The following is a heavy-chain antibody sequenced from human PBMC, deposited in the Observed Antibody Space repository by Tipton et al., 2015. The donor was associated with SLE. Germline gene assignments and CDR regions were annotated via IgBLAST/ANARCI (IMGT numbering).Heavy chain of an antibody. D-gene: IGHD6-19*01. CDR1: GGSFSDYY. CDR2: VTQSGAT. CDR3: ATELFRGYTSGWGPDY. V-gene: IGHV4-34*01. J-gene: IGHJ4*02. Sequence: LRLSCAVYGGSFSDYYWSWIRQPPGKGLEWIGEVTQSGATNYNPSLKSRVTISVDTSQTQFSLRLTSVTAADTAVYYCATELFRGYTSGWGPDYWGQGTLVTVSS.